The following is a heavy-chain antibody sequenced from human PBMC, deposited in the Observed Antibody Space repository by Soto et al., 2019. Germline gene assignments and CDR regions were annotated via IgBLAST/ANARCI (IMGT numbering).Heavy chain of an antibody. J-gene: IGHJ6*02. CDR1: GYIFSTYG. CDR3: ARAERHSTSWYAMDV. V-gene: IGHV1-18*01. CDR2: ISGYNGNT. Sequence: QAQLVQSGAEVKKPGASVKVSSKASGYIFSTYGITWVRQAPGQGLEWMGWISGYNGNTDDGQKLQGRVSMTIETSTSTAYMELRSLRADDTAVYYCARAERHSTSWYAMDVWGQGTTVIVSS. D-gene: IGHD2-2*01.